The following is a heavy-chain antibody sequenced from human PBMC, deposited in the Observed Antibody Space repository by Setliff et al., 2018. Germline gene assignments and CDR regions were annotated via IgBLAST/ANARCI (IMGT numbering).Heavy chain of an antibody. D-gene: IGHD6-19*01. CDR1: GGSISSYY. CDR3: ARASSGWYSAYYYYMDV. Sequence: ASETLSLTCTVSGGSISSYYWSWIRQPAGKGLEWIGRTYYSGSTHYNPSLKSRVTISVDTSKNQFSLNLTSVTAADTAVYYCARASSGWYSAYYYYMDVWGKGTTVTVSS. V-gene: IGHV4-4*07. CDR2: TYYSGST. J-gene: IGHJ6*03.